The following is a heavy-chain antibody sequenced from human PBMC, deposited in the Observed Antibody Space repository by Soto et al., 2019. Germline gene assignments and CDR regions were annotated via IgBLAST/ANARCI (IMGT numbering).Heavy chain of an antibody. D-gene: IGHD3-10*01. CDR2: IYYSGST. Sequence: SETLSLTCTVSGGSISSYYWSWIRQPPGKGLEWIGYIYYSGSTNYNPSLKSRVTISVDTSKNQFSLKLSSVTAADTAVYYCAGSRDYYGSGQVLGDAFDIWGQGTMVTVS. CDR3: AGSRDYYGSGQVLGDAFDI. CDR1: GGSISSYY. V-gene: IGHV4-59*01. J-gene: IGHJ3*02.